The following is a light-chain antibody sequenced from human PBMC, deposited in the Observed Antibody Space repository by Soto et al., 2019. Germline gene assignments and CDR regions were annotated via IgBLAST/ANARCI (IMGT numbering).Light chain of an antibody. CDR1: SRDVGNYNY. Sequence: QSVLTQPASVSGSLGQSITIPCTGTSRDVGNYNYVSWYQHHTGRAPKLVIYDVNNRPAGISNRFSGSKSDNTASLIIFGLQAEDEADYYCSSYTSSSNLIFGGGTKVTVL. CDR2: DVN. V-gene: IGLV2-14*03. J-gene: IGLJ2*01. CDR3: SSYTSSSNLI.